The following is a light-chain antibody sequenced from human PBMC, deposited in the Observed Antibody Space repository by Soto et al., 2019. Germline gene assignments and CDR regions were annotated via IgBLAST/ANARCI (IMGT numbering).Light chain of an antibody. Sequence: QSVLTQPPSVSGAPGQRVPISCTGSSSNIGAGYDVHWYQQLPGTAPKLLIYGNSNRPSGVPDRFSGSKSGTSASLAITGLQAEDEADYYCQSYDSSLSPYVFGTGTKLTVL. V-gene: IGLV1-40*01. CDR3: QSYDSSLSPYV. J-gene: IGLJ1*01. CDR1: SSNIGAGYD. CDR2: GNS.